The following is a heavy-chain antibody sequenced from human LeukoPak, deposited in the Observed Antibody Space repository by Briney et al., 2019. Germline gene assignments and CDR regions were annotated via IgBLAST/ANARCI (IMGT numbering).Heavy chain of an antibody. Sequence: SETLSLTCAVYGGSFSGYYWSWIRQPPGMGLEWIGEINHSGSTNYNPSLKSRVTISVDTSKNQFSLKLSFVTAADTAVYYCARDSGTTGEVKFDPWGQGTLVTVSS. CDR2: INHSGST. V-gene: IGHV4-34*01. D-gene: IGHD4-17*01. CDR3: ARDSGTTGEVKFDP. CDR1: GGSFSGYY. J-gene: IGHJ5*02.